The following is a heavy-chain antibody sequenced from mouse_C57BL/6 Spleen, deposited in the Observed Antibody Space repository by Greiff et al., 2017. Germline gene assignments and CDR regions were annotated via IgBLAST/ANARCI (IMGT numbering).Heavy chain of an antibody. CDR2: ISSGGSYT. CDR3: ARQDYGNDVGGYYFDY. D-gene: IGHD2-2*01. V-gene: IGHV5-6*01. J-gene: IGHJ2*01. CDR1: GFTFSSYG. Sequence: EVKLVESGGDLVKPGGSLKLSCAASGFTFSSYGMSWVRQTPDKRLEWVATISSGGSYTYYPDSVKGRFTISRDNAKNTLYLQMSSLKSEDTAMYSCARQDYGNDVGGYYFDYWGQGTTLTVSS.